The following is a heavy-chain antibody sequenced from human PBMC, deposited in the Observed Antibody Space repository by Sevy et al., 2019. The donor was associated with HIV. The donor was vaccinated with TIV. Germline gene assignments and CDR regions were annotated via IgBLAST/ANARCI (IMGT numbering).Heavy chain of an antibody. J-gene: IGHJ6*02. CDR2: ISSSSNFV. CDR3: ARDRGVPRTRGSYQYGMDV. D-gene: IGHD3-16*01. Sequence: GGSLRLSCTASGFPFSSYDMNWVRQAPGQGLEWISSISSSSNFVYQADSVKGRFTISRDNAKNSLFLQMNSLTVEDTAVYYSARDRGVPRTRGSYQYGMDVWGQWTTVTVSS. V-gene: IGHV3-21*06. CDR1: GFPFSSYD.